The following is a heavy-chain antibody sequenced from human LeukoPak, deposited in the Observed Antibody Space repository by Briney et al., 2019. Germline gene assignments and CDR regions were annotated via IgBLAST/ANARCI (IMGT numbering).Heavy chain of an antibody. Sequence: SVKVSCKASGGTFSSYAISWVRQAPGQGLEWMGRIIPILGIANYAQKFQGRVTITADKSTSTAYMELSSLRSEDTAVYYCARPRGGSSGSFDYWGQGTLVTVSS. V-gene: IGHV1-69*04. D-gene: IGHD3-22*01. CDR3: ARPRGGSSGSFDY. J-gene: IGHJ4*02. CDR2: IIPILGIA. CDR1: GGTFSSYA.